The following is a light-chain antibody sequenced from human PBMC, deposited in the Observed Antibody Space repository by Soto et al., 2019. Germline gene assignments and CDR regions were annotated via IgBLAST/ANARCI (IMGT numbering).Light chain of an antibody. Sequence: DIQMTQSPSTLSASIGDRVTVTCRASQSISSWLAWYQQKPGKAPKLLIYKASSLESGVPSRFSGSGSGTEFTLTISSLQPDDFATYFCRQYNDYSPTFGQGTKLEIK. V-gene: IGKV1-5*03. CDR2: KAS. CDR3: RQYNDYSPT. CDR1: QSISSW. J-gene: IGKJ2*01.